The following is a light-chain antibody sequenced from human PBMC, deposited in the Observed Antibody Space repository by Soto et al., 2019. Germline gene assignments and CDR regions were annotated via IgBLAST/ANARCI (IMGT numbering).Light chain of an antibody. CDR3: QQRSNWPLT. CDR2: DAS. Sequence: ETVLTQSPGTLSLSPGDRATLSCRASQSVSSYLAWYQQKPGQAPRLLIYDASNRATGIPARFSGSGSGTDFTLTISSLEPEDFAVYYCQQRSNWPLTFGGGTKVDI. J-gene: IGKJ4*01. V-gene: IGKV3-11*01. CDR1: QSVSSY.